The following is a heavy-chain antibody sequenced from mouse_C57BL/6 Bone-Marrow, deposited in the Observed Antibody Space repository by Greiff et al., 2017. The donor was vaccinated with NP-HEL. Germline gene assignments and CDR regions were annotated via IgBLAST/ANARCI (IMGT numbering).Heavy chain of an antibody. V-gene: IGHV1-72*01. Sequence: VQLKQPGAELVKPGASVKLSCKASGYTFTSYWMHWVKQRPGRGLEWIGRIDPNSGGTKYNEKFKSKATLTVDKPSSTAYMQLSSLTSEDSAVYYCARRWDPYWYFDVWGTGTSVTVSS. CDR3: ARRWDPYWYFDV. J-gene: IGHJ1*03. D-gene: IGHD4-1*01. CDR2: IDPNSGGT. CDR1: GYTFTSYW.